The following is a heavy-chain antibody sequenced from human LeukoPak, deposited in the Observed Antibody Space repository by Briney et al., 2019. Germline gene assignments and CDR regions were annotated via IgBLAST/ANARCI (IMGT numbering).Heavy chain of an antibody. D-gene: IGHD6-19*01. V-gene: IGHV4-39*01. CDR2: IFYSGST. CDR3: TRSGGYTSSFN. Sequence: SETLSLTCTVSGASVNTNIYYWAWIRQAPGKGLEWIGSIFYSGSTYYNPSLKSRVTISIDTSKNQFSLKLTSVTDADTAVYYCTRSGGYTSSFNWGQGTLLTVYS. CDR1: GASVNTNIYY. J-gene: IGHJ4*02.